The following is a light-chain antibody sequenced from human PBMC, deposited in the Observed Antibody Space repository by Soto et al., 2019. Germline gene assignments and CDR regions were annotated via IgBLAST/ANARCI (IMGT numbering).Light chain of an antibody. CDR1: SSDVGGYNY. Sequence: QSALTQPRSVSGSPGQSVTISCTGTSSDVGGYNYVSWYQQHPGKAPKLMIYDVSERPSGVPDRFSGSKSGNTASLTISGLQGEDEADYYCCSYAGSWEVFGGGTKLTVL. J-gene: IGLJ2*01. CDR3: CSYAGSWEV. CDR2: DVS. V-gene: IGLV2-11*01.